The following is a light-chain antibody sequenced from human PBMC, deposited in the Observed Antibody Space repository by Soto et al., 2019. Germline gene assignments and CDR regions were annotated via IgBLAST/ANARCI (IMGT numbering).Light chain of an antibody. Sequence: EIVLTQSPATLSLSPGERATLSCRASQSVSSNLAWYQQKPGQAPRLLIYDAFNRATGIPARFSGSGSGTDFTLTISSLEPEDYAVYYCQQRVNWPLTFGGGTKVEI. J-gene: IGKJ4*01. CDR2: DAF. CDR1: QSVSSN. V-gene: IGKV3-11*01. CDR3: QQRVNWPLT.